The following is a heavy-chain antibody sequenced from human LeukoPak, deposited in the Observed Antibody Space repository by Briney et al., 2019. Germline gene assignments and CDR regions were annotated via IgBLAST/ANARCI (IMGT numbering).Heavy chain of an antibody. CDR2: INHSGST. Sequence: SETLSLTCAVYGGSFSGYYWSWIRQPPGKGLEWIGEINHSGSTNYNPSLKSRVTISVDTSKNQFSLKLSSVTAADTAVYYCAGGVTHDYATRDLDYWGQGTLVTVSS. CDR1: GGSFSGYY. D-gene: IGHD4-17*01. CDR3: AGGVTHDYATRDLDY. V-gene: IGHV4-34*01. J-gene: IGHJ4*02.